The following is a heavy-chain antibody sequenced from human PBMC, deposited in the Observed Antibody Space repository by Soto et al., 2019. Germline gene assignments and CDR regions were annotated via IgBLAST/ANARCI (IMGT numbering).Heavy chain of an antibody. D-gene: IGHD7-27*01. CDR2: INAGNANT. CDR1: GYTFTSYA. V-gene: IGHV1-3*01. CDR3: TGGPPNWGFDS. Sequence: ASVKVSCKASGYTFTSYAMHWVRQAAGQRLEWMGWINAGNANTQYSQKFQDRVTMTRNTSVSTAYMELSSLRSEDTAVYYCTGGPPNWGFDSWGQGTPVTVSS. J-gene: IGHJ5*01.